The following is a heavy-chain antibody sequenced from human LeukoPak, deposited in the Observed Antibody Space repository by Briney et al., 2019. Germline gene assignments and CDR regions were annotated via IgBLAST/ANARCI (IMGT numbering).Heavy chain of an antibody. D-gene: IGHD4-17*01. CDR2: INWNGGST. CDR3: ARANLRDYGDYDDAFDI. Sequence: GGSLRLSCAASGFTFDEYGMSWVRQAPGKGLEWVSAINWNGGSTGYADSVEGRFTISRDNAKNSLFLQMNSLRAEDTALYHCARANLRDYGDYDDAFDIWGQGTMVTVSS. J-gene: IGHJ3*02. V-gene: IGHV3-20*01. CDR1: GFTFDEYG.